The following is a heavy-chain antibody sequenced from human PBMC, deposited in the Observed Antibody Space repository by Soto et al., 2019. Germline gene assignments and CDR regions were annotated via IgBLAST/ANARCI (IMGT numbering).Heavy chain of an antibody. J-gene: IGHJ5*02. D-gene: IGHD2-2*01. Sequence: GGSLRLSCAASGFTFSSYWTSWVRQAPGKGLEWVANIKQDGSEKYYVDSVKGRFTISRDNAKNSLYLQMNSLRAEDTAVYYCARDQHIVVVPAASPDWFDPWGQGTLVTVSS. CDR3: ARDQHIVVVPAASPDWFDP. V-gene: IGHV3-7*01. CDR2: IKQDGSEK. CDR1: GFTFSSYW.